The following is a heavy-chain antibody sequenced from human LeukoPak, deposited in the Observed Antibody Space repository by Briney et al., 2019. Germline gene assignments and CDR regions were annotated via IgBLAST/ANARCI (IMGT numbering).Heavy chain of an antibody. CDR1: GITVSSNY. D-gene: IGHD3-22*01. V-gene: IGHV3-66*01. Sequence: GGSLRLSCAASGITVSSNYMSWVRQAPGKGLEWVSVIYSDGSTYYADSVKGRFTISRGNSKNTLYLQMNSLRTEDTAVYYCARGGSYFDISGYYFYWGQGTLVTVSS. CDR2: IYSDGST. J-gene: IGHJ4*02. CDR3: ARGGSYFDISGYYFY.